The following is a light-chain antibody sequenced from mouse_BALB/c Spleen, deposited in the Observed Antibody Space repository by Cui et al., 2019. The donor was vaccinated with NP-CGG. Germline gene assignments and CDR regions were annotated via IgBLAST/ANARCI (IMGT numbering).Light chain of an antibody. V-gene: IGLV1*01. CDR1: IGAVTTSNY. CDR2: GTN. CDR3: ALWYSIHWV. Sequence: QSIVTQDSALTTSPGETVTLTCRSSIGAVTTSNYANWVQEKPDHLFTGLIGGTNNRAPGVPARFSGSLIGDKAALTITGAQTEDEAIYFCALWYSIHWVFGGGTKLTVL. J-gene: IGLJ1*01.